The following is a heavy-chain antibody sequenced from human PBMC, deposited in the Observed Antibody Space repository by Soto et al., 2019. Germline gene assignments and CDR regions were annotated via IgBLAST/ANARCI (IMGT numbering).Heavy chain of an antibody. CDR1: GGSFSGYY. Sequence: SETLSLTCAVYGGSFSGYYWSWIRQPPGKGLEWIGEINHSGSTNYNPSLKSRVTISVDTSKNQSSLKLSSVTAADTAVYYCARLSLERFSDYWGQGTLVTVSS. V-gene: IGHV4-34*01. CDR3: ARLSLERFSDY. D-gene: IGHD3-10*01. J-gene: IGHJ4*02. CDR2: INHSGST.